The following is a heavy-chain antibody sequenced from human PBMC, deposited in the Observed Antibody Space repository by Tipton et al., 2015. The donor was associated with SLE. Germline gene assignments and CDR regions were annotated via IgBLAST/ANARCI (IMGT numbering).Heavy chain of an antibody. Sequence: TLSLTCTVSGGSISSYYWSWIRQPPGKGLEWIGYIYYSGSTNYNPSLKSRVTISVDTSKNQFSLKLSSVTAAATAVYYCARDGGVGATRGAFDIWCQGTMVTVSS. CDR1: GGSISSYY. V-gene: IGHV4-59*01. CDR3: ARDGGVGATRGAFDI. J-gene: IGHJ3*02. CDR2: IYYSGST. D-gene: IGHD1-26*01.